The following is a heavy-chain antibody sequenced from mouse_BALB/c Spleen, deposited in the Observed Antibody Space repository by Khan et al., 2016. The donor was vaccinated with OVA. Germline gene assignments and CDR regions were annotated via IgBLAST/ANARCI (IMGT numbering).Heavy chain of an antibody. CDR3: ASHLTGSFAY. CDR1: GFTFSAYG. D-gene: IGHD4-1*01. CDR2: INSDGGYT. Sequence: EVELVESGGDLVKPGGSLRLSCAASGFTFSAYGMAWVRQAPDKRLEWVATINSDGGYTYYPDTVKGRFTISRNNAENTLSLQMSSLKSEDTAIYYCASHLTGSFAYWCQGTLVTVSA. V-gene: IGHV5-6*01. J-gene: IGHJ3*01.